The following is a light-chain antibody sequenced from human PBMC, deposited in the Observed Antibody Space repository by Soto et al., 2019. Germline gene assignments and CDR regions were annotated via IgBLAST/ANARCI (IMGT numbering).Light chain of an antibody. J-gene: IGLJ1*01. CDR2: DVS. Sequence: QSVLTQPRSVSGSPGQSVTISCTGTSSDVGNYNYVSWYQQHPGKAPKLMIYDVSKRPSGVPDRFSGSKSGNTASLTISGLQAEDEADYYCCSYAGNYYVFGTWTKLTVL. CDR1: SSDVGNYNY. V-gene: IGLV2-11*01. CDR3: CSYAGNYYV.